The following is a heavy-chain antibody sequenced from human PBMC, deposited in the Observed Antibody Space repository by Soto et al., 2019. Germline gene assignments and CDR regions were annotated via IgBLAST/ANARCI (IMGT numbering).Heavy chain of an antibody. CDR2: IIPIFDIT. D-gene: IGHD3-22*01. Sequence: QVQLVQAGAEVKKPGSSVKVSCKASGGTFRSYSISWVRQAPGQGLEWMGGIIPIFDITNYAQNFQGRVTLTAGESTSTADMELSSLGSDDTAVYYCARPDEGGYSSNHHYYYALDVWGQGTTVTV. V-gene: IGHV1-69*01. J-gene: IGHJ6*02. CDR3: ARPDEGGYSSNHHYYYALDV. CDR1: GGTFRSYS.